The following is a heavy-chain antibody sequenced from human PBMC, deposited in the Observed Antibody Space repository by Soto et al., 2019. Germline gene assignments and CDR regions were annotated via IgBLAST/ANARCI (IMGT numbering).Heavy chain of an antibody. CDR3: ARAGGGGGFDY. V-gene: IGHV1-18*01. Sequence: QVQLVQSGAEVKKPGASVKVSCKASGYTFTSYGISWVRQAPGQGLEWMGWISAYNGNTNYAQKLQGRVTMTTDTPTSTAYMGRGSLGSADTAGYYWARAGGGGGFDYWGQGTLVTVSS. CDR1: GYTFTSYG. CDR2: ISAYNGNT. D-gene: IGHD3-10*01. J-gene: IGHJ4*02.